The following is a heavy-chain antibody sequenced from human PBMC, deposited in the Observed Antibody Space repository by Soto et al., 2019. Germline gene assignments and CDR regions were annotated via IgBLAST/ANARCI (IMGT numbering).Heavy chain of an antibody. J-gene: IGHJ6*02. V-gene: IGHV3-13*01. CDR2: IGTAGDT. Sequence: GGSLRLSYAASGFTFSSYDMHWVRQATRKGLEWVSAIGTAGDTYYPGSVKGRFTISRENAKNSLYLQMNSLRAEDTAVYYCERSKWGSSDENSGMDVWGHGTTVTVSS. CDR3: ERSKWGSSDENSGMDV. CDR1: GFTFSSYD. D-gene: IGHD3-16*01.